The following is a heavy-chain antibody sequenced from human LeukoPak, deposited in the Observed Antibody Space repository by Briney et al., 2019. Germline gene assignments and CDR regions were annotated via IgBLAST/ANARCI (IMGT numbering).Heavy chain of an antibody. V-gene: IGHV3-15*07. CDR1: GFTFSNAW. Sequence: PGGSLRLSCAASGFTFSNAWMNWVRQAPGKGLEWVGRIKSKTDGGTTDYAAPVKGRFTISRDDSKNTLYLQMNSLKTEDTAVYYCTTDLPLRGSSWNLYGMDVWGQGTTVTVSS. J-gene: IGHJ6*02. D-gene: IGHD6-13*01. CDR2: IKSKTDGGTT. CDR3: TTDLPLRGSSWNLYGMDV.